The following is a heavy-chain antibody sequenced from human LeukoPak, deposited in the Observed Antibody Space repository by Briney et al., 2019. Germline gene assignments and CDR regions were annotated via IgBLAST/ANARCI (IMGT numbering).Heavy chain of an antibody. Sequence: GESLKISCAASGFTFSSFWMTWVRQAPGKGLEWVASIKEDGGDKYYMDSVKGRFTISRDNGKNSLYLQINSLRAEDTAVYYCAGDTYRFDDFWGQGTLVTVSS. D-gene: IGHD3-10*01. CDR1: GFTFSSFW. J-gene: IGHJ4*02. CDR3: AGDTYRFDDF. V-gene: IGHV3-7*01. CDR2: IKEDGGDK.